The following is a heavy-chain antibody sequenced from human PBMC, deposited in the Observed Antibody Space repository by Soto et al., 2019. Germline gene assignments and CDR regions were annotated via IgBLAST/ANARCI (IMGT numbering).Heavy chain of an antibody. CDR1: GGSISSYY. V-gene: IGHV4-59*01. CDR3: ARDGYYDSSGYSGDWFDP. Sequence: PSETLSLTCTVSGGSISSYYWSWIRQPPGRGLEWIGYIYYSGSINYNPSLKSRVTISVDTSKNQFSLKLSSVTAADTAVYYCARDGYYDSSGYSGDWFDPWGQGTLVTVSS. J-gene: IGHJ5*02. D-gene: IGHD3-22*01. CDR2: IYYSGSI.